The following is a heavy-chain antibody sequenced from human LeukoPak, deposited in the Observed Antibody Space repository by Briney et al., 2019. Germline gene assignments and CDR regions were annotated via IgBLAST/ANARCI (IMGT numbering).Heavy chain of an antibody. D-gene: IGHD3-10*01. J-gene: IGHJ6*03. CDR1: GGSFSGDY. CDR2: INHSGST. CDR3: ARVEEGYGSGRRENSYYMDV. V-gene: IGHV4-34*01. Sequence: SETLSLTCAVYGGSFSGDYWNWIRQPPGKGLEWIGEINHSGSTNYNPSLKSRVTISVDTSKNQFSLKLNSVTAADTAVYYCARVEEGYGSGRRENSYYMDVWGKGTTVTISS.